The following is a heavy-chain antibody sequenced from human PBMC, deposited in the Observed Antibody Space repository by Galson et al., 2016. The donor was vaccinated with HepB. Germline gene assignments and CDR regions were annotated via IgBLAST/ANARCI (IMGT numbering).Heavy chain of an antibody. Sequence: SLRLSCAASGFTFNIYAMSWVRQAPGKGLEWVAAIAGSGAPTNYADFVKGRFTISRDNSKNTLYLQMNSLRAEDTAVYYCAKGLYGDYSYFDDWGQGTLVTVSS. V-gene: IGHV3-23*01. CDR2: IAGSGAPT. CDR1: GFTFNIYA. J-gene: IGHJ4*02. D-gene: IGHD4-17*01. CDR3: AKGLYGDYSYFDD.